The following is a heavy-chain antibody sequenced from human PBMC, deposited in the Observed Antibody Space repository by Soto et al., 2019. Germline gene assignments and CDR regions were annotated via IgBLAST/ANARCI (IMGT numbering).Heavy chain of an antibody. Sequence: GGSLRLSCAASGFTFSSYAMSWVRQAPGKGLEWVSAISGSGGSTYYADSVKGRFTISRDNSKNTLYLQMNSLRAEDTAVYYCAKDLGDYYDSSGYLAWGQGTLVTVSS. J-gene: IGHJ5*02. D-gene: IGHD3-22*01. CDR2: ISGSGGST. CDR1: GFTFSSYA. V-gene: IGHV3-23*01. CDR3: AKDLGDYYDSSGYLA.